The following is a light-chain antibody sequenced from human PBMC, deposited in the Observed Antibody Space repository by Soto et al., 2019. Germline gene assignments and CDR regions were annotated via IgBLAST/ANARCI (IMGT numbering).Light chain of an antibody. J-gene: IGLJ1*01. V-gene: IGLV2-14*03. CDR3: VSYTSSTTYV. CDR1: SSDVGGSNF. Sequence: QSALTQPASVSDSPGQSITISCTGTSSDVGGSNFVSCYQQHPGKPPKLIIYDVANRPSGVSNRFSGSKSGSTASLLISRLQTEDEADYYCVSYTSSTTYVFGTGTKVTVL. CDR2: DVA.